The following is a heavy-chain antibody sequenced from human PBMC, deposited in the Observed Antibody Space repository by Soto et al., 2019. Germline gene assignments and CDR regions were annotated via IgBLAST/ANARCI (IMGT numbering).Heavy chain of an antibody. J-gene: IGHJ4*02. V-gene: IGHV2-5*02. CDR1: GFSFSINGVA. D-gene: IGHD3-10*01. CDR2: IYWDDDQ. CDR3: AHWRDVSRGFKY. Sequence: QITLKESGPTLVKPTQTLTLTCTFSGFSFSINGVAVGWIRQPPGQALEWLALIYWDDDQRYNPSLKNRLTITKDTSRNQVVLTMTNMDPVDTATYYCAHWRDVSRGFKYWGQGTLVTVSS.